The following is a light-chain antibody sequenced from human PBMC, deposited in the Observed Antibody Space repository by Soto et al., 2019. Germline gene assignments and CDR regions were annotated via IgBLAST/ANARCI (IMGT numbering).Light chain of an antibody. J-gene: IGKJ4*01. CDR1: QSVNIY. V-gene: IGKV3D-15*01. Sequence: EIVMTQSPATLSVSPGARAPLSCRARQSVNIYLAWYQQKPGQAPRLLIFGASSRATGIPARFSGSGSGTEFNLTISSLQSEDFGVYYCQQYNNWPRATFGGRTKVDI. CDR3: QQYNNWPRAT. CDR2: GAS.